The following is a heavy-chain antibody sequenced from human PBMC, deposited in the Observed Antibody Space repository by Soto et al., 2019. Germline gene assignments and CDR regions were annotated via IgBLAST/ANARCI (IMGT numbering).Heavy chain of an antibody. CDR1: GGSISSGGHS. Sequence: QVQLQESGPRLVKPSQTLSLTCIVSGGSISSGGHSWSWIRQHPGKGLEWIGYIDDSENTYYNPSLKSRLSMSVDTSRSQFSLNLSSLTAADTAVYYCARLSGSYYLLPDYWGQGTLVTVSS. CDR2: IDDSENT. J-gene: IGHJ4*02. CDR3: ARLSGSYYLLPDY. V-gene: IGHV4-31*03. D-gene: IGHD1-26*01.